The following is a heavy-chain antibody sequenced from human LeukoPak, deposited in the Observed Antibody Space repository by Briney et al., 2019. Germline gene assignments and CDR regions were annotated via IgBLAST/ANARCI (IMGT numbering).Heavy chain of an antibody. D-gene: IGHD3-16*01. J-gene: IGHJ4*02. Sequence: PSETLSLTCAVYGVSFTAYYWSWIRQPPGKGLEWVGEINHTGNTNYSPSLKSRVTISVDTSKNQFSLKLSSVTVADTAVYFCARYASSTSFSPFDYWSQGTLVTVSS. V-gene: IGHV4-34*01. CDR1: GVSFTAYY. CDR2: INHTGNT. CDR3: ARYASSTSFSPFDY.